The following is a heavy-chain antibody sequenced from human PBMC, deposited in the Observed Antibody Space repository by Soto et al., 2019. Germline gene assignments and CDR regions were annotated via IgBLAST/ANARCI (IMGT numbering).Heavy chain of an antibody. CDR1: GFSLSNARMG. Sequence: SGPTLVNPTETLTLTCTVSGFSLSNARMGVSWIRQPPGKALEWLAHIFSNDEKSYSTSLKSRLTISKDTSKSQVVLTMTNMDPVDTATYYCARLSSIFGVVMGFDPWGQGTLVTVSS. CDR3: ARLSSIFGVVMGFDP. V-gene: IGHV2-26*01. CDR2: IFSNDEK. D-gene: IGHD3-3*01. J-gene: IGHJ5*02.